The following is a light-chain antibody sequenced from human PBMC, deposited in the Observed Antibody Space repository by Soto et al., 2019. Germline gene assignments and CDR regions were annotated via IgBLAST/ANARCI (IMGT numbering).Light chain of an antibody. CDR2: SDY. V-gene: IGLV1-44*01. CDR3: AAWYDSLNTLL. CDR1: SSNIGRNS. Sequence: QSVLTQSPSASGTPGQRVTISCSGSSSNIGRNSVSWYQKHPGTDPTLLIFSDYQRPSWVPERCSGSKSCTSASLAISGRHPGDEAAYFCAAWYDSLNTLLFGGGTKVTVL. J-gene: IGLJ2*01.